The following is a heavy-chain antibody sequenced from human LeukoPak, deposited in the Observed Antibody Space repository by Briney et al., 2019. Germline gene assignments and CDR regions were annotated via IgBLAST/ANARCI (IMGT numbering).Heavy chain of an antibody. J-gene: IGHJ1*01. CDR3: ARGYYDSSDFEYFQH. CDR2: INPNSGDT. V-gene: IGHV1-2*02. CDR1: GYSFAGNY. Sequence: ASVKVSCKASGYSFAGNYMHWVRQAPGQGLEWMGWINPNSGDTNFAQKFQGRVTMTRDTSISTVYMELSRLRSDDTAVFYCARGYYDSSDFEYFQHWGQGTLVTVSS. D-gene: IGHD3-22*01.